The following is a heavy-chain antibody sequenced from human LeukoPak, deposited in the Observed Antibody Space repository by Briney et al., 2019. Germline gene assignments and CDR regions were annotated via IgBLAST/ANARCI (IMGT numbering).Heavy chain of an antibody. CDR1: GYIFTNYG. CDR2: ISAYNGNT. J-gene: IGHJ3*02. CDR3: ARHDYIWGSFRNDVFDI. V-gene: IGHV1-18*01. D-gene: IGHD3-16*02. Sequence: ASVKVSCKASGYIFTNYGINWVRQAPGRGLEWMGWISAYNGNTNYAKKLQGRITMTTGTSTRTAYMELRSLRSDDTAVYYCARHDYIWGSFRNDVFDIWGQGTMVTVSS.